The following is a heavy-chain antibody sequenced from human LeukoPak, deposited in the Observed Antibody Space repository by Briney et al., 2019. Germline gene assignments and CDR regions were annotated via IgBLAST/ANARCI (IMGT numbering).Heavy chain of an antibody. D-gene: IGHD6-19*01. CDR3: ARDREPQWLVTGGHFDY. CDR1: GDSVSSNSAA. Sequence: SQTLSLTCAISGDSVSSNSAAWNWIRQSPSRGLEWLGRTYYRSKWYNDYAVSVKSRITINPDTSKNQFSLQLNSVTPGDTAVYYCARDREPQWLVTGGHFDYWGQGTLVTVSS. CDR2: TYYRSKWYN. V-gene: IGHV6-1*01. J-gene: IGHJ4*02.